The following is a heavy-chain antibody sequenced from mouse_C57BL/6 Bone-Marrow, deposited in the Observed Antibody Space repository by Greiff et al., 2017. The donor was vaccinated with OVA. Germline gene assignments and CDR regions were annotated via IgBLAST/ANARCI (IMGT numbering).Heavy chain of an antibody. CDR3: AREGNYYGSSYGFAY. V-gene: IGHV5-4*01. J-gene: IGHJ3*01. Sequence: EVKLVESGGGLVKPGGSLKLSCAASGFTFSSYAMSWVRQTPEKRLEWVATISDGGSYTYYPDNVKGRFTISRDNAKNNLYLQMSHLKSEDTARYYCAREGNYYGSSYGFAYWGQGALVTVSA. CDR1: GFTFSSYA. D-gene: IGHD1-1*01. CDR2: ISDGGSYT.